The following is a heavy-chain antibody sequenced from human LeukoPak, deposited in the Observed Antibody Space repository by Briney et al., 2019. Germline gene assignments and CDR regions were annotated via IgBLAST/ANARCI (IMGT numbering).Heavy chain of an antibody. V-gene: IGHV3-23*01. J-gene: IGHJ4*02. CDR3: ANYLRQLPFDY. D-gene: IGHD2-2*01. CDR1: GFTFTSYV. CDR2: VTSWGST. Sequence: GGSLRLSCAASGFTFTSYVMTWVRQAPEKGLEWVSAVTSWGSTFYADSVKGRFTISRDNSKNTLYLQMNSLRAEDTAVYYCANYLRQLPFDYWGQGTLVTVSS.